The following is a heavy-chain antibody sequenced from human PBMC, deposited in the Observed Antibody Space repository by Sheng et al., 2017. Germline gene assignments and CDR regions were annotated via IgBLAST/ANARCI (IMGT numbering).Heavy chain of an antibody. Sequence: EVQLVESGGGLVRPGGSLRLSCAASGFIFSDYSMNWVRQTPAKGLEWVSSISPSNGFIYYADSVKGRFTISRDNGQNSLFLHMNSLRVDDTAMYYCVRVNSPFDYWGPGTLVTV. CDR2: ISPSNGFI. CDR3: VRVNSPFDY. J-gene: IGHJ4*02. D-gene: IGHD5-18*01. CDR1: GFIFSDYS. V-gene: IGHV3-21*01.